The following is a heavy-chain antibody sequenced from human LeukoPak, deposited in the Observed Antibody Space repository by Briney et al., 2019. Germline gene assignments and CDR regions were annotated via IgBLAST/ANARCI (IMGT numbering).Heavy chain of an antibody. J-gene: IGHJ6*02. CDR3: ARAKQWLSYYYYGMDV. CDR2: INSDGSST. CDR1: GFTVSSNY. D-gene: IGHD6-19*01. V-gene: IGHV3-74*01. Sequence: PGGSLRLSCAASGFTVSSNYMSWVRQAPGKGLVWVSRINSDGSSTSYADSVKGRFTISRDNAKNTLYLQMNSLRAEDTAVYYCARAKQWLSYYYYGMDVWGQGTTVTVSS.